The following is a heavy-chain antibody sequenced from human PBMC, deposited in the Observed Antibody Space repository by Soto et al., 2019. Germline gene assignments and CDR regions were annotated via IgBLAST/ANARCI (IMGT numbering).Heavy chain of an antibody. CDR2: VSYSGST. V-gene: IGHV4-59*01. CDR1: GGSIGFYY. CDR3: ARAGIVVKPAENDAFDI. Sequence: QVQLQESGPGLVKPSETLSLTCTVSGGSIGFYYWSWIRQAPGKGLEWIGHVSYSGSTNYIPPLKSGVAMSLDRAKIRSSPHLTSVTSAGTAVYYFARAGIVVKPAENDAFDIWGQGTMVTVSS. J-gene: IGHJ3*02. D-gene: IGHD2-2*01.